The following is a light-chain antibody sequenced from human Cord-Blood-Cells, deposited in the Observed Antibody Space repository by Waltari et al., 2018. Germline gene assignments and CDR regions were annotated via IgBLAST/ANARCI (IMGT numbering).Light chain of an antibody. CDR1: SSDVGGYNY. V-gene: IGLV2-8*01. CDR2: EVS. CDR3: SSYAGSNNLV. J-gene: IGLJ3*02. Sequence: QSALTQPPSASGSPGQSVTISCTGTSSDVGGYNYVSWYQQHPGQAPKHMIYEVSKRPAGLPDRFSGSKSGNTASLTVSGLQAEDEADYYCSSYAGSNNLVFGGGTKLTVL.